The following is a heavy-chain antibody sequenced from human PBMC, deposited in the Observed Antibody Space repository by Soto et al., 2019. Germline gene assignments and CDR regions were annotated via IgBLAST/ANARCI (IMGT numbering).Heavy chain of an antibody. Sequence: PSETLSLTCTVSGGSISSYYWSWIRQPPGKGLEWIGYIYYSGSTNYNPSLKSRVTISVDTSKNQFSLKLSSVTAADTAVYYCARKGTHYDILTGYSYPFDYWGQGTLVTVSS. D-gene: IGHD3-9*01. CDR3: ARKGTHYDILTGYSYPFDY. CDR1: GGSISSYY. J-gene: IGHJ4*02. CDR2: IYYSGST. V-gene: IGHV4-59*01.